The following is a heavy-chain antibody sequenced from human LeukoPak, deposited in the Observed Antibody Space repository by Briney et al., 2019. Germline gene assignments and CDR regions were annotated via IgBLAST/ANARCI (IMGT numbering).Heavy chain of an antibody. CDR2: INHSGST. CDR1: GGSISSGGHS. V-gene: IGHV4-34*01. Sequence: SSETLSLTCAVSGGSISSGGHSWSWIRQPPGKGLEWIGEINHSGSTNYNPSLKSRVTISVDTSKNQFSLKLSSVTAADTAVYYCARRARRYSSPSTNWFDPWGQGTLVTVSS. J-gene: IGHJ5*02. CDR3: ARRARRYSSPSTNWFDP. D-gene: IGHD6-13*01.